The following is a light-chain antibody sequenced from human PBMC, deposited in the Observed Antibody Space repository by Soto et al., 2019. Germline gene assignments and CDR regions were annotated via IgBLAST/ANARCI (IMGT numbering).Light chain of an antibody. CDR3: CSYGGSFPYV. V-gene: IGLV2-11*01. Sequence: QSVLTQPPSVSGSPGQSVTISCTGTSSDVGGYDYVSWYQQRPGKAPKLIIYDVTKRPSGVPDRFSGSKSGNTASLTISGLPDEDEADFYCCSYGGSFPYVFGTGTKVTVL. CDR1: SSDVGGYDY. CDR2: DVT. J-gene: IGLJ1*01.